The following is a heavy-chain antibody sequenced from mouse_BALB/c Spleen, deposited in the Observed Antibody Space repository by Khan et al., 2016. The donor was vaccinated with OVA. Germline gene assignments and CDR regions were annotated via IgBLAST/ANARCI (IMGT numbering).Heavy chain of an antibody. CDR3: ARWGGPYYFDY. Sequence: VQLQESGAEMAKPGTSVKMSCKAPGYTFTSYWMHWVKQRPGQGLEWIGNINPSTGYTEYNQKFKDKATLTADKSSSTAYMQLSSLTSEDSAVXYCARWGGPYYFDYWGQGTTLTVSS. CDR2: INPSTGYT. J-gene: IGHJ2*01. CDR1: GYTFTSYW. V-gene: IGHV1-7*01.